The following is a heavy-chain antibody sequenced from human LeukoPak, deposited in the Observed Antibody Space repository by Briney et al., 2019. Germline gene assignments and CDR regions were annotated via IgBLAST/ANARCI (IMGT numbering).Heavy chain of an antibody. CDR3: ARDRAAAAGLYFDY. Sequence: GGSLRLSCAASGFTFSSYAMHWVRQAPGKGLEWVAVISYDGSNKYYADSVKGRFTISRDNSKNTLYLQMNSLRAEDTAAYYCARDRAAAAGLYFDYWGQGTLVTVSS. D-gene: IGHD6-13*01. CDR2: ISYDGSNK. CDR1: GFTFSSYA. V-gene: IGHV3-30*01. J-gene: IGHJ4*02.